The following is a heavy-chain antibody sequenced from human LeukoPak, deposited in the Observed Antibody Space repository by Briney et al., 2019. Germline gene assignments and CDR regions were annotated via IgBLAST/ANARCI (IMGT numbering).Heavy chain of an antibody. CDR1: GFTFSSYS. CDR2: ISSSSSYI. D-gene: IGHD6-13*01. Sequence: PGGSLRLSCAASGFTFSSYSMNWVRQAPGKGLEWVSSISSSSSYIYYADSVKGRFTISRDNAKNSLYQQMNSLRAEDTAVYYCARDLEQQLVPPAPFDYWGQGTLVTVSS. CDR3: ARDLEQQLVPPAPFDY. V-gene: IGHV3-21*01. J-gene: IGHJ4*02.